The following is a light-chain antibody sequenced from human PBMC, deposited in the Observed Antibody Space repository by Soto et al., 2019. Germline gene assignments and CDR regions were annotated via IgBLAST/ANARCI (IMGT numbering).Light chain of an antibody. J-gene: IGLJ1*01. CDR3: SSYTSSATLV. Sequence: QSALTQPASGSGSPGQSITISCTGTNSDVGDYNYVSWYQRHPGKAPKVMIYEVSNRPSGVSNRFSGSKSGNTASLTISGLQAEDEADYYCSSYTSSATLVFGTGTKVTVL. CDR2: EVS. CDR1: NSDVGDYNY. V-gene: IGLV2-14*01.